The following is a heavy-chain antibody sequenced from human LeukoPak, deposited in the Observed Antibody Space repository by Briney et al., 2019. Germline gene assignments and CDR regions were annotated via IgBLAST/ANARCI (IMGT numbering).Heavy chain of an antibody. CDR1: GFTFSSYA. CDR2: ISYDGSNK. D-gene: IGHD2-2*02. Sequence: PGGSLRLSCAASGFTFSSYAMHWVRQAPGKGLEWVAVISYDGSNKYYADSVKGRFTISRDNSKNTLYLQMNSLRAEDTAVYYCARGRWDCSSTSCYTNYYYYMDVWGKGTTVTVSS. J-gene: IGHJ6*03. CDR3: ARGRWDCSSTSCYTNYYYYMDV. V-gene: IGHV3-30*01.